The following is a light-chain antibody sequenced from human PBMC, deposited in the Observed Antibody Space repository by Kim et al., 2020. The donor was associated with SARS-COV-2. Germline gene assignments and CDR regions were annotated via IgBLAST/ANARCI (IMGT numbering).Light chain of an antibody. CDR2: AAS. CDR1: QSISSY. J-gene: IGKJ5*01. V-gene: IGKV1-39*01. CDR3: QQSYSTLFT. Sequence: DIQMTQSPSSLSASVGDRVTITCRASQSISSYLNWYQQKPGKAPKLLIYAASSLQSGVPSRFSGSGSGTDFTLTISSLQPEDFATYYCQQSYSTLFTFGQGTPLEIK.